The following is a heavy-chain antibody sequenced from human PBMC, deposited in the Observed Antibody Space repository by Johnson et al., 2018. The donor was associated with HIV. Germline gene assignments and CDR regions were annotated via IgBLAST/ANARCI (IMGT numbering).Heavy chain of an antibody. J-gene: IGHJ3*02. Sequence: QVQLVESGGGVVQPGRSLRLSCAASGFTFSSYAMHWVRQAPGKGLEWVAVISYDGSNKNYADSVKCRFTISRDNPKNTLYLQMNSLRAEDTAVYYCARGGKDHAFDIWGQGTMVTVSS. CDR2: ISYDGSNK. V-gene: IGHV3-30*04. D-gene: IGHD3-16*01. CDR1: GFTFSSYA. CDR3: ARGGKDHAFDI.